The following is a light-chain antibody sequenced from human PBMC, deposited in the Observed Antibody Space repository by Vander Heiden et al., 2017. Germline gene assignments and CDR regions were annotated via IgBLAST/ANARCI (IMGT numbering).Light chain of an antibody. V-gene: IGLV3-21*02. CDR1: NVGRKS. J-gene: IGLJ3*02. CDR2: DDS. CDR3: QVWDSSSDHWV. Sequence: SYVLPQPPSVSVAAGQSVSSTCGGNNVGRKSVHSYQQQPGQAPVLVVYDDSDRPSGIPERFSGSNSGNTATLTISRVEAGDEADYYCQVWDSSSDHWVFGGGTKLTVL.